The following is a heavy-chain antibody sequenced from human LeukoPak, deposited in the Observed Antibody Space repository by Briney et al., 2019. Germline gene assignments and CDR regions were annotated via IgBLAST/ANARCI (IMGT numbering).Heavy chain of an antibody. D-gene: IGHD5-18*01. CDR1: GFTFSSYW. CDR3: ARVVDTHFDY. CDR2: IKSDGSTT. Sequence: GGSLRLSCAASGFTFSSYWMHWVRQAPGKGLVRVSRIKSDGSTTTYADSVKGRFTISRDNAKNTLYLQMNSLRAEDTAVYYCARVVDTHFDYWGQGTLVTVSS. J-gene: IGHJ4*02. V-gene: IGHV3-74*01.